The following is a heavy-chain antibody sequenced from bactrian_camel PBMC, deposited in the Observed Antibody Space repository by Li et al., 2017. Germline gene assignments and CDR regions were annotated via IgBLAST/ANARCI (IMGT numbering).Heavy chain of an antibody. J-gene: IGHJ4*01. CDR2: IRTGDGST. Sequence: VQLVESGGGLVQPGGSLVLSCAASGFTFSTYVMYWVRQAPGKGLEWVSSIRTGDGSTNYAASVKGRFTISGDSAKNTVYLQMNGLKPEDTAMYYCAADRLACLVTGHRQNFTYWGQGTQVTVS. V-gene: IGHV3S40*01. CDR1: GFTFSTYV. D-gene: IGHD5*01. CDR3: AADRLACLVTGHRQNFTY.